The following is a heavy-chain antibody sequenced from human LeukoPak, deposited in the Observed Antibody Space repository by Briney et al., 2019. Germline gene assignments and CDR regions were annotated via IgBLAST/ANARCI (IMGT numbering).Heavy chain of an antibody. J-gene: IGHJ4*02. V-gene: IGHV3-30*18. CDR1: GFTFSSYG. Sequence: RGSLGLSCAASGFTFSSYGMHWVRQAPGKGLEWVAVISYDGSNKYYADSVKGRFTISRDNSKNTLYLQMNSLRAEDTAVYYCAKDRQRGYSYGSYYFDYWGQGTLVTVSP. CDR3: AKDRQRGYSYGSYYFDY. D-gene: IGHD5-18*01. CDR2: ISYDGSNK.